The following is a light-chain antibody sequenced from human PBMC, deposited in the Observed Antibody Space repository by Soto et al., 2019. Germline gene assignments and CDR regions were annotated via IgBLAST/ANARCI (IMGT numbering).Light chain of an antibody. Sequence: DIQLTQSPSTLSASVGDRVTVTCRASQRIDRYLAWYQQKPGKAPKLLVYDASTLEGGVPSSFSGSGSATEFILTISSLQPDDFATYYCQQHNSSPWTFGQGTRVEIK. V-gene: IGKV1-5*01. J-gene: IGKJ1*01. CDR3: QQHNSSPWT. CDR2: DAS. CDR1: QRIDRY.